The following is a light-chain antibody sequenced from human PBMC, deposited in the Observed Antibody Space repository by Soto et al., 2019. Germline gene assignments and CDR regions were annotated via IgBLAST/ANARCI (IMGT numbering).Light chain of an antibody. J-gene: IGKJ4*01. Sequence: EIVLTQSPGTLSLSPGERATLSCRASQSVSNNYLAWYQQKPGQAPRLLIYGASNRATGIPDRFSGSGSGTDFTLTISSLEPEDFAVYYCQQRSIWPLTFGGGTKVDIK. CDR3: QQRSIWPLT. V-gene: IGKV3D-20*02. CDR2: GAS. CDR1: QSVSNNY.